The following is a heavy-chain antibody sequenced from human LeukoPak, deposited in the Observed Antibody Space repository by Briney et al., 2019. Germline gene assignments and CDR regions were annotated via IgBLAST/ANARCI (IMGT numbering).Heavy chain of an antibody. V-gene: IGHV1-18*01. D-gene: IGHD6-6*01. J-gene: IGHJ4*02. Sequence: GASVKVSCKASGYTFTSYGISWVRQAPGQGLEWMGWISAYNGNTNYAQKLQGRVTLTTDTSTSTAYMELRSLRSDDTAVYYCAWSIAARYLFDYWGQGTLVTVSS. CDR3: AWSIAARYLFDY. CDR1: GYTFTSYG. CDR2: ISAYNGNT.